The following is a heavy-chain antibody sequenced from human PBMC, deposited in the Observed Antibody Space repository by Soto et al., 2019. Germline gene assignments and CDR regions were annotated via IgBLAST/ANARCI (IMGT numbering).Heavy chain of an antibody. D-gene: IGHD2-2*01. CDR2: ISAYNGNT. CDR3: AREGYCSSTSCFESWFDP. CDR1: GYTCTSYG. J-gene: IGHJ5*02. V-gene: IGHV1-18*04. Sequence: ASVKVSCKASGYTCTSYGISWVRQAPGQGLEWMGWISAYNGNTNYAQKLQGRVTMTTDTSTSTAYMELRSLRSDDTAVYYCAREGYCSSTSCFESWFDPWGQGTLVTVSS.